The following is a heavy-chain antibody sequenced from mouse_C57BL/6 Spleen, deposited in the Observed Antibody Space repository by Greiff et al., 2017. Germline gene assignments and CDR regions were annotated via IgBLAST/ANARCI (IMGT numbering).Heavy chain of an antibody. CDR3: AGGTGTGDY. J-gene: IGHJ2*01. CDR1: GYTFTSYW. Sequence: QVQLQQPGAELVRPGTSVKLSCKASGYTFTSYWMHWVKQRPGQGLEWIGVIDPSDSYTNYNQKFKGEATLTVDTSSSTAYMQLSSLTSEDSAVYYCAGGTGTGDYWGQGTTLTVSS. V-gene: IGHV1-59*01. CDR2: IDPSDSYT. D-gene: IGHD4-1*01.